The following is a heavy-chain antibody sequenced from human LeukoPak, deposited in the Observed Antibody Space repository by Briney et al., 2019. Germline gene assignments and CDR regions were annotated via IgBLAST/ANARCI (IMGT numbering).Heavy chain of an antibody. D-gene: IGHD3-3*01. CDR2: ISHTGNT. Sequence: SETLSLTCAVYGGSFSGYYWSWIRQPPGKELDWIGEISHTGNTNYNPSLRSRVTISVDTSKNQLSLKLSSVTAADTAVYYCASARDYDFWSGPPGSNWFDPWGQGTLVTVSS. V-gene: IGHV4-34*01. CDR1: GGSFSGYY. J-gene: IGHJ5*02. CDR3: ASARDYDFWSGPPGSNWFDP.